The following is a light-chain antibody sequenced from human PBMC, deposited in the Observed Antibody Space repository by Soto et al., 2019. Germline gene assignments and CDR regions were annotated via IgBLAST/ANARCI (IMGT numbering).Light chain of an antibody. CDR2: GAS. J-gene: IGKJ5*01. CDR3: QQYQSWPIT. V-gene: IGKV3-15*01. CDR1: QSVGGN. Sequence: EIVLTQSPATLSLSPGERATLSCRASQSVGGNLAWYQQKPGQAPRLLIYGASTRATGIPARFSGSGSGTEFTLTISSLQSEDFAVYYCQQYQSWPITFGQGTRLEIK.